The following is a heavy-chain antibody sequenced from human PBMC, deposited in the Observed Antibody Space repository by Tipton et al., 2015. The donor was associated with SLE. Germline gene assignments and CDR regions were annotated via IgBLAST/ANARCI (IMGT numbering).Heavy chain of an antibody. V-gene: IGHV4-39*01. D-gene: IGHD1-26*01. CDR3: ARRWELEYYFDY. J-gene: IGHJ4*02. Sequence: TLSLTCTVSGDSISSSTYYWGWIRQPPGKGLEWIGTIYYSGGSYYNPSLKSRVTISVDTSNNQFSLRLNSVTAADTAVYYCARRWELEYYFDYWGQGTLVTVSS. CDR2: IYYSGGS. CDR1: GDSISSSTYY.